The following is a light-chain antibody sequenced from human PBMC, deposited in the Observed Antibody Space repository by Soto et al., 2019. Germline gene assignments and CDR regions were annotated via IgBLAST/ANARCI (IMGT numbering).Light chain of an antibody. CDR3: QEYDSFSRT. Sequence: DIQMTQSPSTLSASVGDRVTITCRASQSITNWLAWYQQKPGKAPKLLIQKASNLESGVPSRFSGSGSGTEFTLHISSLQPDDFASYYCQEYDSFSRTFGQGTKVEIK. CDR1: QSITNW. CDR2: KAS. J-gene: IGKJ1*01. V-gene: IGKV1-5*03.